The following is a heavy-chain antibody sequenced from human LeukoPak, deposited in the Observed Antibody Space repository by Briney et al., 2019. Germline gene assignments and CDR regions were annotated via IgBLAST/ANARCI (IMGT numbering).Heavy chain of an antibody. CDR3: ASIHGGY. J-gene: IGHJ4*02. Sequence: SETLSLTCTVSGGSISSSSYYWGWIRQPPGKGLEWIGSIYYSGGTYYNPSLKSRVTISVDTSRNQFSLKLSSVTAADTAVYYCASIHGGYWGQGTLVTVSS. D-gene: IGHD4-23*01. CDR2: IYYSGGT. CDR1: GGSISSSSYY. V-gene: IGHV4-39*01.